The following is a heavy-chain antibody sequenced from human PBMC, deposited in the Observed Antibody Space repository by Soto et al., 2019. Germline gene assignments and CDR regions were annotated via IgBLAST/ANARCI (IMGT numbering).Heavy chain of an antibody. J-gene: IGHJ6*02. CDR2: INPSGGST. CDR1: GYTFTRYY. Sequence: XVKVSRKASGYTFTRYYMHXVRQAPGQGLEWMGIINPSGGSTSYAQKFQGRVTMTRDTSTSTVYMELRSLRSEDTAVYYCARGSETPMDVWGQGTTVTVSS. CDR3: ARGSETPMDV. D-gene: IGHD6-19*01. V-gene: IGHV1-46*01.